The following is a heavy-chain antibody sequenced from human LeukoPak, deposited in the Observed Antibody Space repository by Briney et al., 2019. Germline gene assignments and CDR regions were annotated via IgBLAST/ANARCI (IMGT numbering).Heavy chain of an antibody. CDR3: AREDYYDSSGFYFDY. J-gene: IGHJ4*02. Sequence: GGSLRLSCAAFGFTFSSYGMHWVRQTPGKGLEWVAFIRHDGSYRQYADSVKGRFTVSRDNSKDMVYLQMNSLRAEDTAAYYCAREDYYDSSGFYFDYWGQGTLVTVSS. CDR2: IRHDGSYR. D-gene: IGHD3-22*01. V-gene: IGHV3-30*02. CDR1: GFTFSSYG.